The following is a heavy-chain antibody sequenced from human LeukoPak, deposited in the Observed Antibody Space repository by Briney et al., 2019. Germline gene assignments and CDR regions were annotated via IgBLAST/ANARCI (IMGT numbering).Heavy chain of an antibody. CDR1: GFTFDDYG. J-gene: IGHJ4*02. Sequence: GGSLRLSCAASGFTFDDYGMSWVRQAPGKGLEWVSGINWNGGSTGYADSVKGRFTISRDNAKNSLYLEMNSLRAEDTAVYYCVRERTNYYDSSGYYWGQGSLVTVSS. D-gene: IGHD3-22*01. CDR3: VRERTNYYDSSGYY. CDR2: INWNGGST. V-gene: IGHV3-20*04.